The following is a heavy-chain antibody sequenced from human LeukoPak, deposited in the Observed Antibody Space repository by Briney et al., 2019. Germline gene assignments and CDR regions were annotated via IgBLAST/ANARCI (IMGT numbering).Heavy chain of an antibody. Sequence: GGSLRLSCAASGFTFSSYGMHWVRQAPGKGLEWVAVISYDGSNKYYADSVKGRFTISRDNSKNTLYLQMNSLRAEDTAVYYCAKEALGASDIWGQGTMVTVSS. CDR1: GFTFSSYG. CDR2: ISYDGSNK. V-gene: IGHV3-30*18. CDR3: AKEALGASDI. J-gene: IGHJ3*02.